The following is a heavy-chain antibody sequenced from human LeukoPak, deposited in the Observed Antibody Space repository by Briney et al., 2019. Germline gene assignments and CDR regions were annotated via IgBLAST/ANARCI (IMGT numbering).Heavy chain of an antibody. D-gene: IGHD1-26*01. CDR2: IRYDGSNK. CDR1: GFTFSSYG. Sequence: PGGSLRLSCAASGFTFSSYGMHWVRQAPGKGLEWVAFIRYDGSNKYYADSVKGRFTISRDNAKNSLYLQMNSLRAEDTAVYYCARDRSGADDAFDIWGQGTMVTVSS. V-gene: IGHV3-30*02. J-gene: IGHJ3*02. CDR3: ARDRSGADDAFDI.